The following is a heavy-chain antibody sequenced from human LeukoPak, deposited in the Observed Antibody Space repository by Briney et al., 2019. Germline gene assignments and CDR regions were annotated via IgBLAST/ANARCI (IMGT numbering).Heavy chain of an antibody. CDR3: ARDGIWNQPGNDFDY. J-gene: IGHJ4*02. Sequence: KSSETLSLTCTVSGGSISSSSYYWGWIRQPPGKGLEWIGSIYYSGSTYYNPSLKSRVTISVDTSKNQFSLKLSSVTAADTAVYYCARDGIWNQPGNDFDYWGQGTLVTVSS. CDR1: GGSISSSSYY. D-gene: IGHD1-14*01. V-gene: IGHV4-39*07. CDR2: IYYSGST.